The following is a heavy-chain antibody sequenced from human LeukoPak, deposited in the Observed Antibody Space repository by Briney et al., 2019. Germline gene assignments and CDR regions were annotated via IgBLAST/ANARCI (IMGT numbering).Heavy chain of an antibody. Sequence: SVKVSCKASGGTFSNYAVNWVRQAPGQGLEWMGWIFPVLGTANYAQRFQGRVTITADKSTTTTYMELNSLRSEDTAVYYCARSLHNWNDGIDYYYYYMGVWGKGTTVTVSS. CDR3: ARSLHNWNDGIDYYYYYMGV. CDR1: GGTFSNYA. D-gene: IGHD1-20*01. J-gene: IGHJ6*03. CDR2: IFPVLGTA. V-gene: IGHV1-69*04.